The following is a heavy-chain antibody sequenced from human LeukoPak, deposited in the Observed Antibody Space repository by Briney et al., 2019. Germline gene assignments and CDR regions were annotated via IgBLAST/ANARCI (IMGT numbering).Heavy chain of an antibody. D-gene: IGHD6-13*01. Sequence: PSQTLSLTCTVSGDSISGGAFYWSWIRQHPGKGLEWIGSIYYSGSTYYNPSLKSRVTISVDTSKNQFSLKLSSVTAADTAVYYCARHGYRIAAAGSFDYWGQGTLVTVSS. CDR3: ARHGYRIAAAGSFDY. J-gene: IGHJ4*02. CDR1: GDSISGGAFY. CDR2: IYYSGST. V-gene: IGHV4-39*01.